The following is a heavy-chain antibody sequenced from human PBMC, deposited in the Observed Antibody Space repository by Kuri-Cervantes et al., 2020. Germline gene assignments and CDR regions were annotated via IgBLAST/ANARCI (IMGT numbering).Heavy chain of an antibody. Sequence: GGSLRLSCAASGFTFSSYWMHWVRQAPGKGLVWVSRINSDGSSTSYADSVRGRFTISRDNSKSTLYLQMNSLRAEDTAVYYCVRDGGNCSGGSCYQGFYYYFYMGVWGKGTTVTVSS. CDR3: VRDGGNCSGGSCYQGFYYYFYMGV. J-gene: IGHJ6*03. D-gene: IGHD2-15*01. CDR2: INSDGSST. V-gene: IGHV3-74*01. CDR1: GFTFSSYW.